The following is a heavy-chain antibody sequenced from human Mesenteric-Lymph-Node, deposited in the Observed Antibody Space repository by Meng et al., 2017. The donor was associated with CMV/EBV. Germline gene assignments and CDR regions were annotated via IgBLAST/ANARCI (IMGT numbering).Heavy chain of an antibody. CDR1: GFTVSTNY. Sequence: GGSLRLSCAASGFTVSTNYMSWVRQAPGKGLEWVSVVYSGGKTDYADSVRGRFTISRDNSKNTLYLQMNSLRAEDTAVYYCAKDRGGSWYSSSWFDYWGQGTLVTVSS. CDR2: VYSGGKT. V-gene: IGHV3-53*05. CDR3: AKDRGGSWYSSSWFDY. D-gene: IGHD6-13*01. J-gene: IGHJ4*02.